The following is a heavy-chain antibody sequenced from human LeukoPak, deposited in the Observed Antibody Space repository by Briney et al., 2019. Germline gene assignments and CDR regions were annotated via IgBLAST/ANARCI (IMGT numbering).Heavy chain of an antibody. D-gene: IGHD4-17*01. CDR2: ISSNGGST. CDR1: GFTFSSYA. V-gene: IGHV3-64D*06. CDR3: VKARDSLGYGDYGFDY. J-gene: IGHJ4*02. Sequence: GGSLRLSCAASGFTFSSYAMHWVRQAPGKGLEYVSAISSNGGSTYYADSVKGRFTISRDNSKNTLYLQMSSLRAEDTAVYYCVKARDSLGYGDYGFDYWGQGTLVTVSS.